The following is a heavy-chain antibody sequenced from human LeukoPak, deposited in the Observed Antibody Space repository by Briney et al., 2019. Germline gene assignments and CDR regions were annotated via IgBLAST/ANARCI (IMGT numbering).Heavy chain of an antibody. V-gene: IGHV3-21*01. Sequence: PGGSLRLSCAASGFTFSSYSMNWVRQAPGKGLEWVSSISSSSYIYYADSVKGRFTISRDNAKNSLYLQMNSLRAEDTAVYYCARQAGSSSWYASLDYWGQGTLVTVSS. CDR3: ARQAGSSSWYASLDY. D-gene: IGHD6-13*01. J-gene: IGHJ4*02. CDR2: ISSSSYI. CDR1: GFTFSSYS.